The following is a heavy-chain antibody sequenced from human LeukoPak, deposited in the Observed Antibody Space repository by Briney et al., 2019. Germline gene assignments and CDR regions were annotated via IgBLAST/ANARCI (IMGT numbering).Heavy chain of an antibody. CDR3: ARDDYSRSPGDFQH. J-gene: IGHJ1*01. D-gene: IGHD6-6*01. V-gene: IGHV1-2*02. CDR1: GYTFTGYY. Sequence: ASVKVSCKASGYTFTGYYMHWVRQAPGQGLEWMGWINPNSGGTNYAQKFQGRVTMTRDTSISTAYMDLSSLRSDDTAVYYCARDDYSRSPGDFQHWGQGTLVTVSS. CDR2: INPNSGGT.